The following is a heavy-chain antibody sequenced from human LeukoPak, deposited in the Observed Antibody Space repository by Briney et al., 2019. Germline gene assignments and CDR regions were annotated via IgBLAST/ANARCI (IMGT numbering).Heavy chain of an antibody. D-gene: IGHD3-16*02. Sequence: GASVKVSFKASGYSFTSFGISWVGQAPGQGLEWMGCINTYNANTNYAQNYQGRVTMTTDTSTSTAYMELRSLRSDDTAVYFCARVFSFGDYIWGSYRYYFDYWGQGTLVTVSS. J-gene: IGHJ4*02. CDR2: INTYNANT. CDR3: ARVFSFGDYIWGSYRYYFDY. V-gene: IGHV1-18*01. CDR1: GYSFTSFG.